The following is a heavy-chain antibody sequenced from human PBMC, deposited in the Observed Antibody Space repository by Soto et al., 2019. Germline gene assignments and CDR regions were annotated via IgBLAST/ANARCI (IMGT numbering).Heavy chain of an antibody. D-gene: IGHD4-17*01. CDR3: ARNGDYDSSFDC. CDR1: GGSISSSSYY. CDR2: IYYSGRT. Sequence: QLQLQESGPGLVKPSETLSLTCTVSGGSISSSSYYWGWIRQPPGKGLEWIGTIYYSGRTYYNPSLKSRVTISVDTSKNQFSLKLTSVTAADTAVYYCARNGDYDSSFDCWGQGTLVTVSS. J-gene: IGHJ4*02. V-gene: IGHV4-39*01.